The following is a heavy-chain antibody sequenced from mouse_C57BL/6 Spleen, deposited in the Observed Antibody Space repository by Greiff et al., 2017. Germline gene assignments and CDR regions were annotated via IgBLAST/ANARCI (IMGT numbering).Heavy chain of an antibody. V-gene: IGHV1-82*01. CDR1: GYAFSSSW. D-gene: IGHD3-2*02. Sequence: VQLQQSGPELVKPGASVKISCKASGYAFSSSWMNWVKQRPGKGLEWIGRIYPGDGDTNYNGKFKGKATLTADKSSSTAYMQLSSLTSEDSAVYFCARTAQAGFAYWGQGTLVTVSA. J-gene: IGHJ3*01. CDR3: ARTAQAGFAY. CDR2: IYPGDGDT.